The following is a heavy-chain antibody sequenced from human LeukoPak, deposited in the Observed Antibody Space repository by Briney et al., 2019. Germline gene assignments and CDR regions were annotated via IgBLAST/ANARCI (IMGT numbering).Heavy chain of an antibody. Sequence: PGGSLRLSCAASGFTFSSYWMHWVRQAPGKGLVWVSRINSDGSSTSYADSVKGRFTISRDNAKNTLYLQMNSLRAEDTAIYYCAKMPVSYSSGWSTFDYWGQGTLVTVSS. CDR3: AKMPVSYSSGWSTFDY. J-gene: IGHJ4*02. CDR1: GFTFSSYW. V-gene: IGHV3-74*01. CDR2: INSDGSST. D-gene: IGHD6-19*01.